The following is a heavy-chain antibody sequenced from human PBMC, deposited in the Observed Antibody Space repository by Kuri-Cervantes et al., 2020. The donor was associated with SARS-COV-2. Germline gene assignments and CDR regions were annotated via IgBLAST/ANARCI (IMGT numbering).Heavy chain of an antibody. CDR2: ISSSSSYI. D-gene: IGHD6-19*01. CDR3: ATGLSSGRYYANSGHYFDY. CDR1: GFTFSSYS. J-gene: IGHJ4*02. Sequence: GGSLRLSCAASGFTFSSYSMNWVRQAPGKGLEWVSSISSSSSYIYYADSVKGRFTISRDNAKNSLYLQMNSLRAEDTAVYYCATGLSSGRYYANSGHYFDYWGQGTLVTVSS. V-gene: IGHV3-21*01.